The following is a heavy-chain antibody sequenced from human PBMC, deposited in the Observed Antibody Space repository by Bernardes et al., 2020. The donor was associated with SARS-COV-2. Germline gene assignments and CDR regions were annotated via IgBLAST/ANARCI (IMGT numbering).Heavy chain of an antibody. Sequence: SEPLSLTCTVYGGSFSDHYWAWIRQPPGRSLEWLGEINHTGSTNYNQSLKSRLILDIDTSKSQLALKLTSVTAADAAVYYCARGGSIGYYYFRGAPFDLWGQGSLVTVSS. D-gene: IGHD2-2*03. J-gene: IGHJ4*02. V-gene: IGHV4-34*01. CDR1: GGSFSDHY. CDR2: INHTGST. CDR3: ARGGSIGYYYFRGAPFDL.